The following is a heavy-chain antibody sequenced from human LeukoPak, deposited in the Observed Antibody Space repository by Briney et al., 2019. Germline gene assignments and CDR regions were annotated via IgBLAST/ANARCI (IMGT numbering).Heavy chain of an antibody. Sequence: GGSLRLSCAASGFSFSSYGMRWVRQAPGKGLEWVGDIWYDGSHTYYADSVKGRFTISRDNSMNTLYMQMNSLRGEDAAVYYCARDIHYYDSSGYYYAGGLDYWGQGTLVTVSS. CDR2: IWYDGSHT. J-gene: IGHJ4*02. CDR3: ARDIHYYDSSGYYYAGGLDY. CDR1: GFSFSSYG. D-gene: IGHD3-22*01. V-gene: IGHV3-33*01.